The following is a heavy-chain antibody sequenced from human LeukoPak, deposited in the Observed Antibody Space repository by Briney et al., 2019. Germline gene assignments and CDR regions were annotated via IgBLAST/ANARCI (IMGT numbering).Heavy chain of an antibody. J-gene: IGHJ5*02. D-gene: IGHD2-15*01. CDR2: INPSGGNT. V-gene: IGHV1-46*01. CDR3: AREGSGNCSGGSCYGDWFDP. CDR1: GYTFTSYY. Sequence: ASVKVSCKASGYTFTSYYIHWVRQAPGQGLEWMGIINPSGGNTNCAQKFQGRVTMTRDMSTSTVYMELSSLRSEDTAVYYCAREGSGNCSGGSCYGDWFDPWGQGTLVTVSS.